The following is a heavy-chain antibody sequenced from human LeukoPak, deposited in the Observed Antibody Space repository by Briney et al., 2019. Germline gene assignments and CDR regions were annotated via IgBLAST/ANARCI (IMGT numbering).Heavy chain of an antibody. CDR3: ARRKFTTDLFDY. CDR1: GYSFTSYW. CDR2: IYPGDSDT. V-gene: IGHV5-51*01. Sequence: GSLKISCKGSGYSFTSYWIGWVRQMPGKGLEWMGIIYPGDSDTRYSPSFQGQVTISADKSISTAYLEWSSLKASDTAMYYCARRKFTTDLFDYWGQGTLVTVSS. J-gene: IGHJ4*02. D-gene: IGHD1-1*01.